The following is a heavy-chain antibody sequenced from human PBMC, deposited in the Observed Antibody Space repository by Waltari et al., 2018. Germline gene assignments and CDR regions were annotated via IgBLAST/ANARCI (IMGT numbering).Heavy chain of an antibody. D-gene: IGHD3-22*01. CDR3: ASWQDYYDSSGYYPT. CDR2: IYTSGST. V-gene: IGHV4-61*02. Sequence: QVQLQESGPGLVKPSQTLSLTCTVSGGSISSGSYYWSWIRQPAGKGLEWIGRIYTSGSTTYTPSLKSRVTISVDTSKNQFSLKLSSVTAADTAVYYCASWQDYYDSSGYYPTWGQGTLVTVSS. CDR1: GGSISSGSYY. J-gene: IGHJ1*01.